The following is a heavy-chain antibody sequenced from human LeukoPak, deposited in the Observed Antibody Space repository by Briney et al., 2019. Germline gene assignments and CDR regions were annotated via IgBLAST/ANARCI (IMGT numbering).Heavy chain of an antibody. V-gene: IGHV4-34*01. CDR3: ASSWLTPYFDY. J-gene: IGHJ4*02. CDR2: INHSGST. CDR1: GGSFSGYY. Sequence: SETLSLTCAVYGGSFSGYYWSWIRQPPGKGLEWIGEINHSGSTNYNPSLKSRVTISVDTSKNQFSLKLSSVTAADTAVYYCASSWLTPYFDYWGQGTLVTVSS. D-gene: IGHD3-9*01.